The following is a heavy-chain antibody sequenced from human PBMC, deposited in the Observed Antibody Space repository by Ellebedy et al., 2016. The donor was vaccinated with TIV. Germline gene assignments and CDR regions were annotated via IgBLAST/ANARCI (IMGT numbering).Heavy chain of an antibody. Sequence: GESLKISCAASGFTFSSYAMSWVRQAPGKGLEWVSGISGSAVSTAYADSVKGRFTISRDNSKNTLYLQMNSLRADDTAVYYCAKGRGGGSDSSAPRYYFDYWGLGTLVTVSS. CDR3: AKGRGGGSDSSAPRYYFDY. CDR2: ISGSAVST. D-gene: IGHD3-22*01. J-gene: IGHJ4*02. CDR1: GFTFSSYA. V-gene: IGHV3-23*01.